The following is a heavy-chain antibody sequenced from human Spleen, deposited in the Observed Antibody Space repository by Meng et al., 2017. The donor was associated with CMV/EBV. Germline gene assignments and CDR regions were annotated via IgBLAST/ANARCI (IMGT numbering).Heavy chain of an antibody. J-gene: IGHJ6*02. CDR3: AHNDFWSGYQDYGMDV. CDR1: GFSLSTSGVG. Sequence: SGPTLVKPTQTLTLTCTFSGFSLSTSGVGVGWIRQPPGKALEWLALIYWNDDKRYSPSLKSRLTITKDTSKNQVVLTMTNMDPVDTATYYCAHNDFWSGYQDYGMDVWGQGTTVTVSS. D-gene: IGHD3-3*01. CDR2: IYWNDDK. V-gene: IGHV2-5*01.